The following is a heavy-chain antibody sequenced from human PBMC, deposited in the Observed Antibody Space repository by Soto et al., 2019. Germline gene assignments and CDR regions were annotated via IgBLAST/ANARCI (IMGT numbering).Heavy chain of an antibody. CDR3: ARDLGDYYDSSGYRPYYFDY. CDR1: GGTFSSYA. J-gene: IGHJ4*02. CDR2: IIPIFGTA. V-gene: IGHV1-69*01. Sequence: QVQLVQSGAEVKKPGSSVKVSCKASGGTFSSYAISWVRQAPGQGLEWMGGIIPIFGTANYAQKFQGRVTSTADESKSTAYMELSSLRSEDTAVYYCARDLGDYYDSSGYRPYYFDYWGQGTLVTVSS. D-gene: IGHD3-22*01.